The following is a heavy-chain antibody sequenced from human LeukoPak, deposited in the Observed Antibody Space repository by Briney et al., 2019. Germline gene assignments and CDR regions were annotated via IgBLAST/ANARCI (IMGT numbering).Heavy chain of an antibody. Sequence: SETLSLTCTVSGGSISSYYWSWIRQPPGKGLEWIGYIYYSGSTYYNPSLKSRVTISVDRSKNQFSLKLSSVTAADTAVYYCARGYCSGITSCPFIWFDPWGQGALVTVSS. CDR1: GGSISSYY. CDR3: ARGYCSGITSCPFIWFDP. J-gene: IGHJ5*02. D-gene: IGHD2-15*01. CDR2: IYYSGST. V-gene: IGHV4-59*08.